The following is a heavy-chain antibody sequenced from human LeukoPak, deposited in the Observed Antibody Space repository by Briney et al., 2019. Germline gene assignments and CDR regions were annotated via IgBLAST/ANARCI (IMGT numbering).Heavy chain of an antibody. D-gene: IGHD3-22*01. CDR2: ISGSGGST. J-gene: IGHJ6*03. V-gene: IGHV3-23*01. Sequence: GGSLRLSCAASGFTFSSYAMSWVRQAPGKGLEWVSAISGSGGSTYYADSVKGRFTISRDNSKNTLYLQMNSLRAEDTAVYYCAKGAGYYYDSSGYYYYYYYMDVWGKGTTVTVSS. CDR1: GFTFSSYA. CDR3: AKGAGYYYDSSGYYYYYYYMDV.